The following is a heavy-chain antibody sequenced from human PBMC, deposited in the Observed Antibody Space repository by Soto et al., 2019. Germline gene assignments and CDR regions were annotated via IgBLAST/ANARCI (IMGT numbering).Heavy chain of an antibody. J-gene: IGHJ4*02. Sequence: GGSLRLSCAASGFTFSAYGIHWVRQAPGKGLEWVAVISHDGSKTNYVDSVKGRFTISRDNSKDTVYLQMDSLGPEDTAVYYYAKKPYYYSGRGYYLFDSWGQGTLVTVSP. CDR1: GFTFSAYG. D-gene: IGHD3-22*01. CDR2: ISHDGSKT. V-gene: IGHV3-30*18. CDR3: AKKPYYYSGRGYYLFDS.